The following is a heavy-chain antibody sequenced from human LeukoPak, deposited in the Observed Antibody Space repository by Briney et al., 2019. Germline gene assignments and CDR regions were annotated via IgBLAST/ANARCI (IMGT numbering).Heavy chain of an antibody. CDR3: ARSSQLPISWYFDL. CDR2: ITSSGSTI. D-gene: IGHD1-7*01. CDR1: GCTFSDYY. Sequence: PGGSLRLSCAASGCTFSDYYMSWIRQAPGKGLEWVSYITSSGSTIYYADSVKGRFTISRDNAKNSLYLQMNSLRAEDTAVYYCARSSQLPISWYFDLWGRGTLVTVSS. J-gene: IGHJ2*01. V-gene: IGHV3-11*01.